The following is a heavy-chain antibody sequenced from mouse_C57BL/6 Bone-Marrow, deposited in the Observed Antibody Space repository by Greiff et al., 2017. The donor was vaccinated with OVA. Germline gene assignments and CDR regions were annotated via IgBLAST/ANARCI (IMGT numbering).Heavy chain of an antibody. CDR3: ASSSPGTRNYFDY. J-gene: IGHJ2*01. CDR1: GYTFTSYW. Sequence: VQLQQPGAELVKPGASVKLSCKASGYTFTSYWMHWVKQRPGRGLEWIGRIDPNSGGTKYNEKFKSKATLTVDKPSSTAYMQLSSLTSEDSAVYYCASSSPGTRNYFDYWGQGTTLTVSS. CDR2: IDPNSGGT. D-gene: IGHD4-1*01. V-gene: IGHV1-72*01.